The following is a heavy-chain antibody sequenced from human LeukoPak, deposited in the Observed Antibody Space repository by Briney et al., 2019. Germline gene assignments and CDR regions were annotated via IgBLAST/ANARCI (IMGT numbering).Heavy chain of an antibody. V-gene: IGHV3-23*01. J-gene: IGHJ4*02. D-gene: IGHD3-3*01. CDR2: ISGSGGST. CDR1: GFTFNAYA. CDR3: AKQYYDFLSGSDY. Sequence: GGSLRLSCATSGFTFNAYAMAWVRQAPGKGLEWVSTISGSGGSTYYTDSVKGRFTISRDNSKNTLFLQMNSLRAEDTALYYCAKQYYDFLSGSDYWGQGTLVTVSS.